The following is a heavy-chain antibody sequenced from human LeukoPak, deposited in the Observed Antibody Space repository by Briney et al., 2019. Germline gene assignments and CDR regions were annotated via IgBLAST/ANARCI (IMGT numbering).Heavy chain of an antibody. CDR2: ISGSGGST. V-gene: IGHV3-23*01. J-gene: IGHJ4*02. Sequence: SAISGSGGSTYYADSVKGRFTISRDKSKNMVHLQMNSLRAEDTAVYYCARDSVGIPADFDYWGQGTLDTVSS. CDR3: ARDSVGIPADFDY. D-gene: IGHD1-26*01.